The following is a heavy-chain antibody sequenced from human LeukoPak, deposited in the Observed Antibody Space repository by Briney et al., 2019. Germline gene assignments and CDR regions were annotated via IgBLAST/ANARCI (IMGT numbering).Heavy chain of an antibody. D-gene: IGHD4-17*01. CDR2: ILYSGST. J-gene: IGHJ4*02. CDR1: GGSISSTSYY. V-gene: IGHV4-39*01. CDR3: ARYQRGDFRNFDY. Sequence: MASETLSLTCTVSGGSISSTSYYWGWIRQPPGKGLEWIGNILYSGSTYYNPSLKSRFTISADTSKNQFSLRLSSVTAADTAVYYCARYQRGDFRNFDYWGQGTLLTVSS.